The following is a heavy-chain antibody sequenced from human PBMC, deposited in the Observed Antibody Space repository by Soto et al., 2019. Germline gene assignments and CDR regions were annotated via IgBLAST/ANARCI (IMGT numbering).Heavy chain of an antibody. CDR1: GITYTTYA. D-gene: IGHD5-12*01. J-gene: IGHJ5*02. Sequence: QVQLVQSGAEVKKPGASVKVACKASGITYTTYAIHWVRQAPGQGLEWMGWINTGNGNTRYSQRFQGRVTLTTDTSASTAYMDVSSLTSEDTAVSSCARAISGYVSWGQGPLITVSS. V-gene: IGHV1-3*04. CDR2: INTGNGNT. CDR3: ARAISGYVS.